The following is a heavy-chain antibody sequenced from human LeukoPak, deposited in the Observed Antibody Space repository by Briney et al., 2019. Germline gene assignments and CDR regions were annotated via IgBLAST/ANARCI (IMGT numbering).Heavy chain of an antibody. CDR1: GFTFSSYE. CDR3: ASVQRGIAVAVDY. CDR2: ISTTGSSI. Sequence: GGSLRLSCAASGFTFSSYEMNWVRQAPGKGLEWVSYISTTGSSIYYADSVKGRFTISRDNVKNLLYLQMNSLRAEDTAVYYCASVQRGIAVAVDYWGQGTLATVSS. J-gene: IGHJ4*02. V-gene: IGHV3-48*03. D-gene: IGHD6-19*01.